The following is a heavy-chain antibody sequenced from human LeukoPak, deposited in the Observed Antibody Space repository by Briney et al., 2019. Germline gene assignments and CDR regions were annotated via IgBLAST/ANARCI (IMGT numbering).Heavy chain of an antibody. CDR2: IKQDGSEK. CDR1: GFTFGSHG. Sequence: GGSLRPSCVASGFTFGSHGMNWVRQAPGKGLEWVANIKQDGSEKYYVDSVKGRFTISRDNAKNSLYLQMNSLRAEDTAVYYCAREWDYYDSSGYYLDYWGQGTLVTVSS. J-gene: IGHJ4*02. CDR3: AREWDYYDSSGYYLDY. D-gene: IGHD3-22*01. V-gene: IGHV3-7*01.